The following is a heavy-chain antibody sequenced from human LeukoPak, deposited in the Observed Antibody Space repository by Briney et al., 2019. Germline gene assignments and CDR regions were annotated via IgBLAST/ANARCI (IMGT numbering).Heavy chain of an antibody. V-gene: IGHV4-4*07. D-gene: IGHD3-16*02. CDR3: ARDSGDYVWGSYRLRYFDY. Sequence: SETLSLTCTVSGGSISSYYWSWIRQPAGKGLEWIGRIYTSGSTNYNPSLKSRVTMSVDTSKNQFSLKLSSVTAADTAVYYCARDSGDYVWGSYRLRYFDYWGQGTLVTVSS. CDR1: GGSISSYY. CDR2: IYTSGST. J-gene: IGHJ4*02.